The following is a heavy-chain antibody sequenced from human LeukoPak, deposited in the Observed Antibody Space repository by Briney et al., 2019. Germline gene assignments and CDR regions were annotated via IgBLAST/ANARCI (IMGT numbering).Heavy chain of an antibody. D-gene: IGHD4-17*01. V-gene: IGHV3-21*06. CDR3: ARFYGVLHAFDI. CDR1: GFTFSSYS. CDR2: ISSSSSYI. Sequence: GGSLRLSCAASGFTFSSYSMNWVRQAPEKGLEWVSSISSSSSYIYYADSVKGRFTISRDNAKNSLYLQMNSLRAEDTAVYYCARFYGVLHAFDIWGQGTMVTVSS. J-gene: IGHJ3*02.